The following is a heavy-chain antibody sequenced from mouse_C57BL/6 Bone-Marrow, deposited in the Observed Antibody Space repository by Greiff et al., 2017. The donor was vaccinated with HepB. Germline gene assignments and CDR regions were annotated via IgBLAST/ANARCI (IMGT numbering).Heavy chain of an antibody. D-gene: IGHD2-3*01. CDR2: IYPGGGYT. Sequence: VQLQQSGAELVRPGTSVKMSCKASGYTFTNYWIGWAKQRPGHGLEWIGDIYPGGGYTNYNEKFKGKATLTADKSSSTAYMQFSSLTSEDSSIYYCARGGDGYYGDYAMDYWGQGTSVTVSS. CDR1: GYTFTNYW. V-gene: IGHV1-63*01. CDR3: ARGGDGYYGDYAMDY. J-gene: IGHJ4*01.